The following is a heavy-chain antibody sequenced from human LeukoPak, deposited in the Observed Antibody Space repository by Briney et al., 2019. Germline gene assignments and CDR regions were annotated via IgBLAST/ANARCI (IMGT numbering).Heavy chain of an antibody. CDR3: ARGGVLRYFDWYMGFDP. CDR1: GYTFTSYY. D-gene: IGHD3-9*01. J-gene: IGHJ5*02. CDR2: INPSGGST. Sequence: ASVKVSCKASGYTFTSYYMHWVRQAPGQGLEWMGIINPSGGSTSYAQKFQGRVTMTRDTSTSTVYMELSSLRPEDTAVYYCARGGVLRYFDWYMGFDPWGQGTLVTVSS. V-gene: IGHV1-46*01.